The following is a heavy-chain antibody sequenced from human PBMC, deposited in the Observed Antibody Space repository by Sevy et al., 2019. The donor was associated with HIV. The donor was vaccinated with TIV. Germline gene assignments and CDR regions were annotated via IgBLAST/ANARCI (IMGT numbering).Heavy chain of an antibody. V-gene: IGHV7-4-1*02. CDR1: GYTFTRYN. J-gene: IGHJ4*02. D-gene: IGHD3-16*01. Sequence: ASVKVSCKASGYTFTRYNMNWVRQAPGQGLVWLGWINTNTGNPTYAQGFTGRFVFSLDTSVSTAYLQISSLKAEDTAVYYCAGELGPFDYWGQGPLVTVSS. CDR3: AGELGPFDY. CDR2: INTNTGNP.